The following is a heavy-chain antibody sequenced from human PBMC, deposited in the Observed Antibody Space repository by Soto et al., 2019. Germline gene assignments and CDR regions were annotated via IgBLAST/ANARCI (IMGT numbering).Heavy chain of an antibody. Sequence: GGSLRLSCAASGFTFSNYLMTWVRQAPGRGLEWVAMIKEDGRDKYYVDSVKGRFTISRDNAQNSLSLQMNNLRAEDTAVYYCVRDSGYDVLTGYQHFDYWGQGTLVTVSS. CDR2: IKEDGRDK. CDR1: GFTFSNYL. D-gene: IGHD3-9*01. V-gene: IGHV3-7*03. J-gene: IGHJ4*02. CDR3: VRDSGYDVLTGYQHFDY.